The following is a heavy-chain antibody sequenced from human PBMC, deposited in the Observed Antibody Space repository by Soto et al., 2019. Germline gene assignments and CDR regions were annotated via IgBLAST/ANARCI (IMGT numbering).Heavy chain of an antibody. CDR3: TRRSSSGYFDY. J-gene: IGHJ4*02. V-gene: IGHV3-23*01. Sequence: EVPLLESGGGLVQPGGSLRLSCAASGFTFSSYAMSWVRQAPGKGLEWVSVIIGSGGSTYYADSVKGRFTISRDNSKNTLNLQMNSLRAEDTAVYYCTRRSSSGYFDYWGQGTLVPVS. CDR2: IIGSGGST. CDR1: GFTFSSYA. D-gene: IGHD6-13*01.